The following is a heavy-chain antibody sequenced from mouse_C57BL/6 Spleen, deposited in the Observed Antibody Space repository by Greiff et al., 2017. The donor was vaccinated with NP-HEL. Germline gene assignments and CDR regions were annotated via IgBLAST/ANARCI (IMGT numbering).Heavy chain of an antibody. Sequence: VQLQQSDAELVKPGASVKISCKVSGYTFTDHTIHWMKQRPEQGLEWIGYIYPRDGSTKYNEKFKGKATLTADKSSSTAYMQLNSLTSEDSAVYSCARWGNLGLRRFYFDYWGQGTTLTVSS. CDR3: ARWGNLGLRRFYFDY. J-gene: IGHJ2*01. CDR1: GYTFTDHT. CDR2: IYPRDGST. V-gene: IGHV1-78*01. D-gene: IGHD2-2*01.